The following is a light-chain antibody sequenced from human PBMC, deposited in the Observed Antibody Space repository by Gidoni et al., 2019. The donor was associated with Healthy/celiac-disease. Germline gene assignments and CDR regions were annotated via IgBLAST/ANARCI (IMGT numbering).Light chain of an antibody. V-gene: IGKV2-40*01. CDR1: QSLLDSDDGNTY. CDR3: MQRIEFPSHT. CDR2: TLS. J-gene: IGKJ2*01. Sequence: DIVMTQTPLSLPVTPGEPASISCRSSQSLLDSDDGNTYLDWYLQKPGQSPQLLIYTLSYRAPGVPDRFSGSGSGTDFTLKISRVEAEDVGVYYCMQRIEFPSHTFGQGTKLEIK.